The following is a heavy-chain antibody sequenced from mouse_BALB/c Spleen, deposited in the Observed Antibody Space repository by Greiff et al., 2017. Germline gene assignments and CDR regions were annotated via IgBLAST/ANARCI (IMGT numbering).Heavy chain of an antibody. J-gene: IGHJ1*01. CDR1: GFNIKDTY. CDR2: IDPANGNT. D-gene: IGHD1-1*01. Sequence: EVQLQQSGAELVRSGASVKLSCTASGFNIKDTYMHWVKQRPEQGLEWIGRIDPANGNTKYDPKFQGKATITADTSSNTAYLQLSSLTSEDTAVYYCARGSSPRYFDVWGAGTTVTVSS. CDR3: ARGSSPRYFDV. V-gene: IGHV14-3*02.